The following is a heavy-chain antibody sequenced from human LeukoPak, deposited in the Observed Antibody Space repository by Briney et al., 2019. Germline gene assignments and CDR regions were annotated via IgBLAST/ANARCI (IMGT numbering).Heavy chain of an antibody. J-gene: IGHJ4*02. CDR2: IYPGDSDT. Sequence: GESLKISCKGSGYSFTNYWIAWVRQMPGKGLEWMGIIYPGDSDTRYSPSFQGQVTISADKSISTAYLQWSSLTASDTAMYYETRWGTAGRGLSRHTFDYWGQGTLVTVSS. V-gene: IGHV5-51*01. CDR1: GYSFTNYW. D-gene: IGHD3-16*01. CDR3: TRWGTAGRGLSRHTFDY.